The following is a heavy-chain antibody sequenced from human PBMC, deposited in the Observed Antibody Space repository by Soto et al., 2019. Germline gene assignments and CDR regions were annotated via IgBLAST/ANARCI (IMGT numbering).Heavy chain of an antibody. D-gene: IGHD1-26*01. Sequence: GGSLRLSCVTSAFSFSSHAMHWVRQAPGKGLEWVAIISYDGAHTFYADSVKGRFTVSRDNSKSTLYLEMTSLTAEDTSLYYCARGSSGRDYLHYSGQGTLVTVSS. CDR2: ISYDGAHT. CDR1: AFSFSSHA. J-gene: IGHJ4*01. V-gene: IGHV3-33*01. CDR3: ARGSSGRDYLHY.